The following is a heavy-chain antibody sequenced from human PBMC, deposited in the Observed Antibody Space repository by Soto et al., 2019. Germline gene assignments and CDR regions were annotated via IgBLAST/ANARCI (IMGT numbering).Heavy chain of an antibody. CDR3: AQDRGWGVVSPSHDY. Sequence: EVQLLESGGGLVQPGGSLRVSCAAYGFTFRNFVMSWVRQAPGKGQEWVSAIRGSGGETFYADSVKGRFTISRDNSKNTLYLQMNSLRDEDTALYFCAQDRGWGVVSPSHDYWGQGTLVTVSS. CDR1: GFTFRNFV. V-gene: IGHV3-23*01. CDR2: IRGSGGET. D-gene: IGHD2-21*01. J-gene: IGHJ4*02.